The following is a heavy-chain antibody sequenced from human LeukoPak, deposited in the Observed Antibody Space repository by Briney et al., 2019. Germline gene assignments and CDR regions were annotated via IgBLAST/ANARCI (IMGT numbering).Heavy chain of an antibody. J-gene: IGHJ4*02. Sequence: SETLSLTCAVSGYSISSDYYWGWIRQPPGKGLEWIGSMYHSGTSYYNPSLKSRVTVSLDTSKNQFSLRLSSVTAADTAVYYCARQVIGSHYHDYWSQGTLVTVSS. CDR2: MYHSGTS. D-gene: IGHD1-26*01. CDR3: ARQVIGSHYHDY. V-gene: IGHV4-38-2*01. CDR1: GYSISSDYY.